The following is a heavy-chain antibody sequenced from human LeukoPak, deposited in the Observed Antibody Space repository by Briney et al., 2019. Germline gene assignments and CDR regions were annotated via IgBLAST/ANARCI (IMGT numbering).Heavy chain of an antibody. V-gene: IGHV3-7*01. D-gene: IGHD6-13*01. CDR2: IMQGGSDK. J-gene: IGHJ3*02. CDR1: GFTFSTYW. Sequence: GGSLRLSCLGSGFTFSTYWMSWVRQAPGKGLEWVANIMQGGSDKNYVDSVKGRFTISRDNARNSLYLQMNSLGAEDTAVYYCAREVYSSSRPADAFDIWGQGTVVTVSS. CDR3: AREVYSSSRPADAFDI.